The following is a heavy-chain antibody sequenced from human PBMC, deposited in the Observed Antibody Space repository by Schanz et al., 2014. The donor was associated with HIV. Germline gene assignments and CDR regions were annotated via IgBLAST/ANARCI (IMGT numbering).Heavy chain of an antibody. CDR1: GYTFTTYG. Sequence: QVQLVQSGAEVKKPGASVKVSCKASGYTFTTYGITWVRQAPGQGLEWMGWISPNNGNRNYAQKLQGRVTITTDTSTSTAYMELRSLRSDDTAVYYCARDTAEVDTAMANYYYYALDVWGQGITVTVSS. D-gene: IGHD5-18*01. V-gene: IGHV1-18*01. CDR2: ISPNNGNR. J-gene: IGHJ6*02. CDR3: ARDTAEVDTAMANYYYYALDV.